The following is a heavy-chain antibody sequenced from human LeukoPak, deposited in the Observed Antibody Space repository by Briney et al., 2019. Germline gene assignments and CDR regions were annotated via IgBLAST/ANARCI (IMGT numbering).Heavy chain of an antibody. D-gene: IGHD1-26*01. CDR2: INWNGGST. J-gene: IGHJ4*02. Sequence: GGSLRLSCAASGFTFDDYGMSWVRQAPGKGLEWVSGINWNGGSTGYADSVKGRFTISRDNAKNSVYLQMNSLRVEDMAVYFCARGGSVIGGTYFIDYWGQGTLVTVSS. CDR3: ARGGSVIGGTYFIDY. V-gene: IGHV3-20*04. CDR1: GFTFDDYG.